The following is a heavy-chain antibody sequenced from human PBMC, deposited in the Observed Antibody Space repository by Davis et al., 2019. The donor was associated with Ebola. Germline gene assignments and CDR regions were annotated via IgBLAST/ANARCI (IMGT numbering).Heavy chain of an antibody. Sequence: SETLSLTCTVSGGSMSSYYWSWIRQPPGKGLEWIGYIYYSGSTYYNPSLKSRVTISVDTSKNQFSLKLSSVTAADTAVYYCARESRGDFGVVHYYYGMDVWGQGTTVTVSS. CDR3: ARESRGDFGVVHYYYGMDV. D-gene: IGHD3-3*01. CDR1: GGSMSSYY. V-gene: IGHV4-30-4*01. J-gene: IGHJ6*02. CDR2: IYYSGST.